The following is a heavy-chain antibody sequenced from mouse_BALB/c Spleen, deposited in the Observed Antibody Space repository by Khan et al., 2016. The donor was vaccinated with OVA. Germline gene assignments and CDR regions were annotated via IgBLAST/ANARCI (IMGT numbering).Heavy chain of an antibody. CDR2: IWSGGST. Sequence: QMQLEESGPGLVAPSQSLSITCTVSGFSLSRYNVHWIRQPPGKGLEWLGMIWSGGSTDYNSAVKSRLSISKDNSKSQVFLKRNSLQTDDTAMYYGARAYGSSLGYYAMDYWGQGTSVTVSS. V-gene: IGHV2-6-4*01. CDR1: GFSLSRYN. CDR3: ARAYGSSLGYYAMDY. J-gene: IGHJ4*01. D-gene: IGHD1-1*01.